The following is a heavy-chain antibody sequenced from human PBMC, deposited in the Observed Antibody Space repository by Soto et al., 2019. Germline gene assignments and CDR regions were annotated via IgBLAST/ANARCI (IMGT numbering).Heavy chain of an antibody. D-gene: IGHD6-19*01. CDR2: IYWDDDK. CDR3: AHFAGGSGWYDFRRFDP. J-gene: IGHJ5*02. CDR1: GFSLSTSGVG. V-gene: IGHV2-5*02. Sequence: QITLKESGPTLMKPTQTLTLTCTFSGFSLSTSGVGVGWIRQPPGKALEWLAIIYWDDDKYYSPSLKSRLTITKDTSRNQVVLTMTNMDPVDTATYYCAHFAGGSGWYDFRRFDPWGQGTLVTVSS.